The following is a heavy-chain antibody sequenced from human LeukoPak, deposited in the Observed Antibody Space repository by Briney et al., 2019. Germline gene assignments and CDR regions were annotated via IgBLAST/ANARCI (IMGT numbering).Heavy chain of an antibody. J-gene: IGHJ4*02. CDR1: GGSISSGGYS. CDR2: IYHSGST. V-gene: IGHV4-30-2*01. CDR3: ARDRGGTGNFDY. D-gene: IGHD1-14*01. Sequence: SETLSLTCAVSGGSISSGGYSWSWIRQPPGTGLEWIGYIYHSGSTYYNPSLKSRVTISVDRSKNQFSLKLSSVTAADTAVYYCARDRGGTGNFDYWGQGTLVTVSS.